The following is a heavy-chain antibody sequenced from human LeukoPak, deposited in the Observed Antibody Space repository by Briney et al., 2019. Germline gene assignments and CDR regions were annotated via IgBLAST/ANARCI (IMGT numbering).Heavy chain of an antibody. V-gene: IGHV3-9*01. Sequence: PGGSLRLSCAASGFTFDDYAMHWVRQAPGKGLERVSGISWNSGSIGYADSVKGRFTISRDNAKNSLYLQMNSLRAEDTALYYCAKDIGYSSGWYIDYWGQGTLVTVSS. CDR3: AKDIGYSSGWYIDY. CDR2: ISWNSGSI. D-gene: IGHD6-19*01. CDR1: GFTFDDYA. J-gene: IGHJ4*02.